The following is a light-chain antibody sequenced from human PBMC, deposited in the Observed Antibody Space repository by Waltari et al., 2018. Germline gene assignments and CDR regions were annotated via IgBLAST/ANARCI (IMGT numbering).Light chain of an antibody. Sequence: DIQLTQSPSFLSASVGDRVTVTCRASQGISSFLAWYQKKAEKAPKLLIYAASTLQSGVPSRFRGSGSGTEFTLTISSLQPEDFATYYCQQFDSYPHTFGQGTKV. CDR2: AAS. V-gene: IGKV1-9*01. CDR3: QQFDSYPHT. CDR1: QGISSF. J-gene: IGKJ1*01.